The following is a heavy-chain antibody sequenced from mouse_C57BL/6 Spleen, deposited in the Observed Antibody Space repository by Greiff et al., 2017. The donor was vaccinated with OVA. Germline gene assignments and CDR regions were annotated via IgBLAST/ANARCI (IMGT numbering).Heavy chain of an antibody. J-gene: IGHJ2*01. Sequence: EVKLQQSGPVLVKPGASVKMSCKASGYTFTDYYMNWVKQSHGKSLEWIGVINPYNGGTSYNQKFKGKATLTVDKSSSTAYMELNSLTSEDSAVYYCARTIVTSYYFDYWGQGTTLTVSS. CDR1: GYTFTDYY. CDR3: ARTIVTSYYFDY. V-gene: IGHV1-19*01. CDR2: INPYNGGT. D-gene: IGHD2-5*01.